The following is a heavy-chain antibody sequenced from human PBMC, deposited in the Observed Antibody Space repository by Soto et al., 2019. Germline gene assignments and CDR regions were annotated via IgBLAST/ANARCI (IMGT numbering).Heavy chain of an antibody. CDR3: AREPIAAADYYFDY. CDR2: VYYSGSV. J-gene: IGHJ4*02. D-gene: IGHD6-13*01. Sequence: PSETLSLTCTASGDSIRPYYWTWIRQPPGKGLEWIGYVYYSGSVNYKSYLKSRVTMSVDTSKNQFSLRLNSVTAADTAVYYCAREPIAAADYYFDYWGPGTLVTVSS. CDR1: GDSIRPYY. V-gene: IGHV4-59*12.